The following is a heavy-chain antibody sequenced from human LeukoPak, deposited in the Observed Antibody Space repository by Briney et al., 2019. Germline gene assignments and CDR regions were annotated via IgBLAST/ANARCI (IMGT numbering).Heavy chain of an antibody. J-gene: IGHJ5*02. CDR1: GGSFSGYY. D-gene: IGHD6-13*01. V-gene: IGHV4-34*01. Sequence: SETLSLTCAVYGGSFSGYYWSWIRQPPGEGLEWIGEINHSGSTNYNPSLKSRVTISVDTSKSQFSLKLSSVTAADTAVYYCARARTGYSSSWYMSWFDPWGQGTLVTVSS. CDR3: ARARTGYSSSWYMSWFDP. CDR2: INHSGST.